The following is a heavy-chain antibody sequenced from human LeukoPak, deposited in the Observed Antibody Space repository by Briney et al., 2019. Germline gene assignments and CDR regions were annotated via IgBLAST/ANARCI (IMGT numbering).Heavy chain of an antibody. CDR1: GFTFTSSA. D-gene: IGHD1-26*01. CDR3: AAEDRSGSYSPFDY. Sequence: SVKVSCKASGFTFTSSAMQWVRQARGQRLEWIGWIIVGSGNTNYAQKFQERVTITRDMSTSTAYMELSSLRSEDTAVYYCAAEDRSGSYSPFDYWGQGTLVTVSS. CDR2: IIVGSGNT. V-gene: IGHV1-58*02. J-gene: IGHJ4*02.